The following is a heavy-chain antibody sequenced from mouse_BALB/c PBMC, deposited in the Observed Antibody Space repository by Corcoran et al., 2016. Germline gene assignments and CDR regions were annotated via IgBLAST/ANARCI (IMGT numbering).Heavy chain of an antibody. CDR3: ARSGTAAY. Sequence: EVHLQQSGAALVKPGASVKLSFTASGFNIKDTYMHWVKQRPEQGLEWIGRIDPANGNTKYDPKFQGKATITADTSSNTAYLQRSSLTSEDTAVYYCARSGTAAYWGQGTLVTVSA. D-gene: IGHD3-3*01. V-gene: IGHV14-3*02. J-gene: IGHJ3*01. CDR1: GFNIKDTY. CDR2: IDPANGNT.